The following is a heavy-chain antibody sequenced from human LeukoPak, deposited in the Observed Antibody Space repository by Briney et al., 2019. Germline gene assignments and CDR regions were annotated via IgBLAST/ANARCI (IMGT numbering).Heavy chain of an antibody. CDR1: GFTFSSYW. J-gene: IGHJ4*02. D-gene: IGHD3-22*01. Sequence: PGGSLRLSCAASGFTFSSYWMHWVRQAPGKGLVWVSRINSDGSSTSYVDSVKGRFTISRDNAKNTLYLQMNSLRAEDTAVYYCARDTVVVKFDYWGQGTLVTVSS. CDR3: ARDTVVVKFDY. V-gene: IGHV3-74*01. CDR2: INSDGSST.